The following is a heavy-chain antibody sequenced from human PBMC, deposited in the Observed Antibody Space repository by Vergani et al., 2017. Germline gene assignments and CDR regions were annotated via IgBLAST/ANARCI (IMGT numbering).Heavy chain of an antibody. V-gene: IGHV3-9*01. CDR3: VKDDPSLDH. J-gene: IGHJ4*02. CDR1: GFTFDDYA. CDR2: ISGHGDNI. Sequence: EVQLVESGGGLVQPGRSLRLSCAASGFTFDDYAMHWVRQAPGKGLEWVSGISGHGDNIFYADPVKGRFTISRDNSKNTVYLQMNSLRIEDTAVYYCVKDDPSLDHWGQGTLVTVSS.